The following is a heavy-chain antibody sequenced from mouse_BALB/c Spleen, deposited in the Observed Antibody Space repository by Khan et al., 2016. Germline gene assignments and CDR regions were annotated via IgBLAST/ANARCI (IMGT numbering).Heavy chain of an antibody. V-gene: IGHV9-4*02. CDR3: ARGYGSISSMDY. Sequence: QIQLVQSGPELKKPGETVRISCKASGYTFTTAGIQWVQKTPGKGLKWIGWINTHTGVPYYAENVTGRFAFSLETSANTAYLQISNLRNEDTAMYYCARGYGSISSMDYWGQGTSATVAS. D-gene: IGHD2-2*01. CDR1: GYTFTTAG. J-gene: IGHJ4*01. CDR2: INTHTGVP.